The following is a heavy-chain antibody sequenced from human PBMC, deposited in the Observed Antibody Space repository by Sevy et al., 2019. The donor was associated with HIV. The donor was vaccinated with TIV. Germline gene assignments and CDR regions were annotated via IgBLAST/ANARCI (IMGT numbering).Heavy chain of an antibody. Sequence: GGSLRLSCEVPGFSFNSYSFNWVRQAPGKGLEWVSSISSSSNYIYYGDSVKGRFTISRDNAKNSLYLQMNSLRADDTAVYYCARDGGCSSTACLLYFDYWGQGTLVTVSS. CDR2: ISSSSNYI. CDR1: GFSFNSYS. CDR3: ARDGGCSSTACLLYFDY. J-gene: IGHJ4*02. D-gene: IGHD2-2*01. V-gene: IGHV3-21*01.